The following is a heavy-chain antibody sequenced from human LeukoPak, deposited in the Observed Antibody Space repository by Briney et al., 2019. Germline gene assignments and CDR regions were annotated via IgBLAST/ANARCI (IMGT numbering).Heavy chain of an antibody. CDR3: ARRSGSYSWFDP. CDR1: GGSISSSSYY. J-gene: IGHJ5*02. Sequence: SETLSLTCTVSGGSISSSSYYWGWIRQPPGKGLEWIGSIYYSGSTYYNPSLKSRVPISVDTSKNQCSLKLSSVTAADTAVYYCARRSGSYSWFDPWGQGTLVTVSS. CDR2: IYYSGST. V-gene: IGHV4-39*01. D-gene: IGHD1-26*01.